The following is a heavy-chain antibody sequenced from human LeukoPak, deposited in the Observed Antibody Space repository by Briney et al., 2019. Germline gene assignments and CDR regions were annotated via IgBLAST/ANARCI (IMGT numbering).Heavy chain of an antibody. CDR3: ARLLGVRRGVITGLFDP. J-gene: IGHJ5*02. Sequence: PSETLSLTCSVSRGSISNSYWTWIRQPPGKGLDWIGYIHDTGSTIYNPSLNSRVNISVDTSKNQFHLQLSSMNVADTGVYFCARLLGVRRGVITGLFDPWGQGTQVTVSS. CDR1: RGSISNSY. CDR2: IHDTGST. V-gene: IGHV4-59*08. D-gene: IGHD3-10*01.